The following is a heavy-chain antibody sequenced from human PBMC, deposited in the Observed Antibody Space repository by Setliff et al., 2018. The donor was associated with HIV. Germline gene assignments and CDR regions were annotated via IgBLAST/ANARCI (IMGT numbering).Heavy chain of an antibody. CDR2: IYYSGST. CDR3: AGTRGRAPVSYYFDN. CDR1: GGSISSSSYY. J-gene: IGHJ4*01. V-gene: IGHV4-39*01. D-gene: IGHD2-2*01. Sequence: SETLSLTCTVSGGSISSSSYYWGWIRQPPGKGLEWIGSIYYSGSTYYNPSLKSRVTISVDTSKNQFSLKLSSVTAADTAVYYCAGTRGRAPVSYYFDNWGHGRLVTVSS.